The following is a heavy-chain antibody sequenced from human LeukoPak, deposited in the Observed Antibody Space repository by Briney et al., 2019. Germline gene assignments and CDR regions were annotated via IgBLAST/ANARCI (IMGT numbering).Heavy chain of an antibody. V-gene: IGHV3-53*01. CDR1: GFTVSSNY. D-gene: IGHD6-6*01. Sequence: GGSLRLSCAASGFTVSSNYMSWVRQAPGKGLEWVSVIYSGGSTYYADSVKGRFTISRDNSKNTLYLQMNSLRAEDTAVYYCARAARGYYMDVWGKGTTVTVSS. J-gene: IGHJ6*03. CDR3: ARAARGYYMDV. CDR2: IYSGGST.